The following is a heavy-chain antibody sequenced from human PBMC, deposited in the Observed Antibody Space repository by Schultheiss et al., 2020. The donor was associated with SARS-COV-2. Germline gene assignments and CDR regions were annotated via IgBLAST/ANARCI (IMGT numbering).Heavy chain of an antibody. Sequence: GGSLRLSCAASGFTFSSYAMHWVRQAPGKGLEYVSAISSGDTTYYADSVKGRFTISRDNAKNSLYLHMNDLRAEDTAVYYCARSLPLGVSYYDYWGQGTLVTVSS. CDR2: ISSGDTT. V-gene: IGHV3-64*04. D-gene: IGHD3-10*01. CDR1: GFTFSSYA. CDR3: ARSLPLGVSYYDY. J-gene: IGHJ4*02.